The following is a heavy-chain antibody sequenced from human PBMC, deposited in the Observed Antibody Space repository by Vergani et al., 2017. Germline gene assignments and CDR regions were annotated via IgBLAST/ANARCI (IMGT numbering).Heavy chain of an antibody. CDR2: ISGSCGST. V-gene: IGHV3-23*01. D-gene: IGHD2-2*01. CDR1: GFTFSSYA. Sequence: EVQLLESGGGLVQPGGSLRLSCAASGFTFSSYAMSWVRQAPGKGLEWVSAISGSCGSTYYADSVKGRFTISRDNSKNTLYLQMNSLRAEDTAVYYCAKPHAPCSSTSCPNYYYMDVWSKGTTVTVSS. J-gene: IGHJ6*03. CDR3: AKPHAPCSSTSCPNYYYMDV.